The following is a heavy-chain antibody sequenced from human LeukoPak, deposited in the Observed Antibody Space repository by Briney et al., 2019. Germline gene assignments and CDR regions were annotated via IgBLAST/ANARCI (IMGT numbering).Heavy chain of an antibody. D-gene: IGHD6-6*01. Sequence: SETLSLTCTISGGSISSYYWSWIRQPPGKGLEWIGYIYYSGSTNYNPSLKSRVTISVDTSKNQFSLKLSSVTAADTAVYYCARAHSSSIYYGMDVWGQGTTVTVSS. V-gene: IGHV4-59*01. CDR3: ARAHSSSIYYGMDV. J-gene: IGHJ6*02. CDR1: GGSISSYY. CDR2: IYYSGST.